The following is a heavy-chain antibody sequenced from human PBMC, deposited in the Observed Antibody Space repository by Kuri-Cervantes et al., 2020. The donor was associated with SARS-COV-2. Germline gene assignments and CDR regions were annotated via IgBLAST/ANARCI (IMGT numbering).Heavy chain of an antibody. Sequence: ASVKVSCKASGYTFTSYYMHWVRQAPGQGLEWMGIINPSGGSTSYAQKFQGRVTMTRDTSTSTVYMELSSLRSEDTAVYYCASSLLWFGEWGFFDIWGQGTMVTVSS. J-gene: IGHJ3*02. CDR1: GYTFTSYY. V-gene: IGHV1-46*01. CDR2: INPSGGST. D-gene: IGHD3-10*01. CDR3: ASSLLWFGEWGFFDI.